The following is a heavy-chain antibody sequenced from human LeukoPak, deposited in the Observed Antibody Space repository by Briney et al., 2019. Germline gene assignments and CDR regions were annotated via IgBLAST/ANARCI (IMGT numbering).Heavy chain of an antibody. CDR2: ISHTSEYT. V-gene: IGHV3-23*01. CDR3: ARDPRNKGLDP. D-gene: IGHD1/OR15-1a*01. CDR1: GFTFSSYT. J-gene: IGHJ5*02. Sequence: GGSLRLSCAASGFTFSSYTMSWVRQAPGKGLEWVSAISHTSEYTYHADSVKGRFTISRDNSKNTLYLQMSSLRAEDTAVYYCARDPRNKGLDPWGQGTLVTVSS.